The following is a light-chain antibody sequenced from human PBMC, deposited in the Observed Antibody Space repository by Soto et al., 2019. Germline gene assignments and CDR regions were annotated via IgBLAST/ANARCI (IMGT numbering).Light chain of an antibody. J-gene: IGKJ2*01. Sequence: EIVLTQSPVTLSLSPGERATLSCRASQRISSNFLAWFQQKPGLPPRLLIYGASTRASGVPDRFSGGGSRTDFVLTISRLEPEDFAVYYYQQYGRSPFTFGQGTKLQIK. V-gene: IGKV3-20*01. CDR1: QRISSNF. CDR2: GAS. CDR3: QQYGRSPFT.